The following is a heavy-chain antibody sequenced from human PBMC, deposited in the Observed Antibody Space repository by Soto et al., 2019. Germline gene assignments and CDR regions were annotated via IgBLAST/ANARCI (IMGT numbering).Heavy chain of an antibody. CDR3: TRDQPITP. CDR1: GFTFGDYA. J-gene: IGHJ3*01. D-gene: IGHD3-10*01. V-gene: IGHV3-49*04. Sequence: SLRLSCTASGFTFGDYAMGWVRQAPGKGLEWVGFIRSKGSGGTSEYAASVKGRFTFSRDDSKSIAYLQMNSLKIEDTAVYYCTRDQPITPWGQGTMVTVSS. CDR2: IRSKGSGGTS.